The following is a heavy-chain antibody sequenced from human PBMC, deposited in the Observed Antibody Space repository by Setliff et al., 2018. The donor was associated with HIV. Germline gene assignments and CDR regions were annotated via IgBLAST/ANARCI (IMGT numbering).Heavy chain of an antibody. CDR2: IYTSGST. D-gene: IGHD3-16*01. CDR3: ASQLWAGYYYYCMDV. V-gene: IGHV4-4*07. Sequence: SETLSLTCTVSGGSISSYYWSWIRQPAGKGLEWIGRIYTSGSTNYNPSLKSRVTMSVDTSKNQFSLKLSSVTAADTAVYYCASQLWAGYYYYCMDVWGQGTTVTVSS. J-gene: IGHJ6*02. CDR1: GGSISSYY.